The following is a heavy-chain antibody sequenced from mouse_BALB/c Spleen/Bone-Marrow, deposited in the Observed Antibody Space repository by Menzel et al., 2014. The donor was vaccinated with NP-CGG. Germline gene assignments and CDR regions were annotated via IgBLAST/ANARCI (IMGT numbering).Heavy chain of an antibody. D-gene: IGHD1-1*01. J-gene: IGHJ2*01. Sequence: VQLKQSGAELVKPGASVKLSCKASGFKFTESYMHWVKQSHEKSLEWIGRINPENGNTNYNQKFQDKATMTADKSSNTSYLQLSSLTAEDTAVYYGAYGSSYYYFDYWGQGTTLTVSS. CDR3: AYGSSYYYFDY. V-gene: IGHV14-3*02. CDR2: INPENGNT. CDR1: GFKFTESY.